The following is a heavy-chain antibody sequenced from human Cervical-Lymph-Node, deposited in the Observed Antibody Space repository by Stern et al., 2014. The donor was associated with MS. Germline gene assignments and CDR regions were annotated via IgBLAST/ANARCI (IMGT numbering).Heavy chain of an antibody. Sequence: VQLVQSGAEVKKPGASVKVSCKASGYTFTSYDINWVRQATGQGLERMGWMNPNSGNTGYAQKFQGRVTMTRNTSISTAYMELSSLRSEDTAVYYCARASLLGSSTSMHPTTSRTWGMDVWGQGTTVTVSS. CDR1: GYTFTSYD. D-gene: IGHD2-2*01. CDR2: MNPNSGNT. CDR3: ARASLLGSSTSMHPTTSRTWGMDV. J-gene: IGHJ6*02. V-gene: IGHV1-8*01.